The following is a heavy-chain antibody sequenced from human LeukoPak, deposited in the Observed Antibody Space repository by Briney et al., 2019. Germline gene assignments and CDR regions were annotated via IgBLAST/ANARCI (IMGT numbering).Heavy chain of an antibody. J-gene: IGHJ4*02. V-gene: IGHV4-59*01. CDR2: IYYSGST. CDR3: ARDARSSGWYPLPDY. CDR1: GGSISSYY. D-gene: IGHD6-19*01. Sequence: SETLSLTCTVSGGSISSYYWSWIRQPPGKGLEWIGYIYYSGSTNYHPSLKSRVTISVDTSKNQFSPKLSSVTAADTAVYYCARDARSSGWYPLPDYWGQGTLVTVSS.